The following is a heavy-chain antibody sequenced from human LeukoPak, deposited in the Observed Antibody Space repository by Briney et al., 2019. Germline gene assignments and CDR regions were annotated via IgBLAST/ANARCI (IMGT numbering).Heavy chain of an antibody. Sequence: GGSLRLSCAASGFTCSSYAMSWVRQAPGKGLEWVSTISGSGGTTYYADSVKGRFTISRDHSKNTLYLQMNSLRAEDTAVYYCAKDRNYDFTVDAFDIWGQGTTVTVSS. J-gene: IGHJ3*02. CDR1: GFTCSSYA. V-gene: IGHV3-23*01. CDR3: AKDRNYDFTVDAFDI. CDR2: ISGSGGTT. D-gene: IGHD3-3*01.